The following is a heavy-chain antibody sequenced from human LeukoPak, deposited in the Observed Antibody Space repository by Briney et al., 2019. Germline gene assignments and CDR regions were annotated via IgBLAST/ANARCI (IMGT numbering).Heavy chain of an antibody. D-gene: IGHD3-3*01. J-gene: IGHJ5*02. Sequence: GGSLRLSCAASGFTFSNYAMAWVRQAPGKGLEWVSGLSGSGGNTFYADSVKGRFTISRDNSKNTLYLQMNSLRAEDTAVYYCAREPKGYYDFWSGYYEYNWFDPWGQGTLVTVSS. V-gene: IGHV3-23*01. CDR1: GFTFSNYA. CDR2: LSGSGGNT. CDR3: AREPKGYYDFWSGYYEYNWFDP.